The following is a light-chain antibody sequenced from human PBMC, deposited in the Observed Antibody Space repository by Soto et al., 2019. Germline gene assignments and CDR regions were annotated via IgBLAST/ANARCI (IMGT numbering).Light chain of an antibody. CDR1: NIGSKS. CDR3: QVWDRSSDHWV. J-gene: IGLJ3*02. V-gene: IGLV3-21*02. Sequence: SYERTQPPSESGAPGQTATITCGGSNIGSKSVHWYPQKPGQAPVLVVFDDSDRPAGIPGRFSGSNFGETATLTISGVEARDEADYYGQVWDRSSDHWVFGGGTKVTVL. CDR2: DDS.